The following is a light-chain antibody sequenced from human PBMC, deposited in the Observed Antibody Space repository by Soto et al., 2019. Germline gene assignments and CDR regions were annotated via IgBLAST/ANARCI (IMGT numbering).Light chain of an antibody. V-gene: IGKV3D-15*01. J-gene: IGKJ1*01. Sequence: ETTLTQSPATLSASPGERVTLSCRATQSVTYNLAWYQQKPGQAPRLLIYAASDRATGIPGRFSGSGSGTDFTLIISSLEPEDFAFYYCQQGNTWPWTFGQGTKVDIK. CDR3: QQGNTWPWT. CDR2: AAS. CDR1: QSVTYN.